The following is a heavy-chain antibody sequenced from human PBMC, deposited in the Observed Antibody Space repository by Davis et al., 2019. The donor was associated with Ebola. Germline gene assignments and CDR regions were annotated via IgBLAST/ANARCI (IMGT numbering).Heavy chain of an antibody. J-gene: IGHJ5*02. Sequence: SGPTLVKPTPTLTLTCTFSGFSLSTSGVGVGWIRQPPGKGLEWIGSIYYSGSTYYNPSLKSRVTISVDTSKNQFSLKLSSVTAADTAVYYCARHNILMVYAMFDPWGQGTLVTVSS. CDR1: GFSLSTSGVG. D-gene: IGHD2-8*01. V-gene: IGHV4-39*01. CDR3: ARHNILMVYAMFDP. CDR2: IYYSGST.